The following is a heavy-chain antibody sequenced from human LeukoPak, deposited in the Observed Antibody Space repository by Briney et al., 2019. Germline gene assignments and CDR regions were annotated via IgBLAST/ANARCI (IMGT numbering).Heavy chain of an antibody. V-gene: IGHV3-23*01. CDR3: AKTFNPHDYGAADY. D-gene: IGHD4-17*01. CDR1: GFTFSSYA. J-gene: IGHJ4*02. CDR2: ISGSGGST. Sequence: GGSLRLSCAASGFTFSSYAMSWVRQAPGKGLEWVSAISGSGGSTYYADSVKGRFTISRDNSKNTLYLQMNSLRAEDTAVYYCAKTFNPHDYGAADYWGQGTLVTVSS.